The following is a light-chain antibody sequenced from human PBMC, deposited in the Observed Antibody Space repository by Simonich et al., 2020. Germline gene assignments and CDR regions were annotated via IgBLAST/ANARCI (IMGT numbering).Light chain of an antibody. CDR3: QQYYSTPRT. J-gene: IGKJ1*01. CDR1: QSVLYSSNNKNY. V-gene: IGKV4-1*01. CDR2: WAS. Sequence: DIVMTQSPDSLVVSLGERATINCKSSQSVLYSSNNKNYFAWYQQKPGQPPKLLIYWASTRESGVPDRFSGSGSGTDFTLTISSLQAEDVAVYYCQQYYSTPRTFGQGTKVEIK.